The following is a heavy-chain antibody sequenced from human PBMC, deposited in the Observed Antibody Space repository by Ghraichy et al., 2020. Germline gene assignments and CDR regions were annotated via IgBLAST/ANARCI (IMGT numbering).Heavy chain of an antibody. V-gene: IGHV3-23*01. Sequence: GVLRLSCAASGFTFSSYAMSWVRQAPGKGLEWVSAISGNGVSTYYADSVKGRFTISRDNSKNTLYLQMNSLRAEDTAVYYCAKGPILTGSIDYWGQGTLVTVSS. CDR3: AKGPILTGSIDY. CDR1: GFTFSSYA. D-gene: IGHD3-9*01. J-gene: IGHJ4*02. CDR2: ISGNGVST.